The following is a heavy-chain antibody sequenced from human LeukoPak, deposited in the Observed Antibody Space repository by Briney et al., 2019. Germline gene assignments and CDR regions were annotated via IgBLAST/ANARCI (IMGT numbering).Heavy chain of an antibody. D-gene: IGHD2-2*01. V-gene: IGHV1-46*01. CDR1: GYTFTSNY. Sequence: ASVKVSCKAFGYTFTSNYMHWVRQAPGQGPEWMGVISPSGGSTTYAQKFQGRVTLTRDMSTGTDYLELSRLRSDDTAVYYCASHVYCGSTTCQNWFDPWGQGTLVTVSS. CDR2: ISPSGGST. CDR3: ASHVYCGSTTCQNWFDP. J-gene: IGHJ5*02.